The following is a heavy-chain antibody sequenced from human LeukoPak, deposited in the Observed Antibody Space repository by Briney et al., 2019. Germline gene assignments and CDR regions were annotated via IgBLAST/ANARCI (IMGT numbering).Heavy chain of an antibody. CDR1: GFTFSSYG. Sequence: GRSLRLSCAASGFTFSSYGMHWVSQAPGKGLEWVAVISYDGSNKYYADSVKGRFTISRDNSKNTLYLQMNSLRAEDTAVYYCAKGPSSGWYDYWGQGTLVTVSS. V-gene: IGHV3-30*18. CDR2: ISYDGSNK. D-gene: IGHD6-19*01. J-gene: IGHJ4*02. CDR3: AKGPSSGWYDY.